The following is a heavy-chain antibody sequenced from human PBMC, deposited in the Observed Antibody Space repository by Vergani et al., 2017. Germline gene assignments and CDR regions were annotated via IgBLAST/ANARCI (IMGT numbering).Heavy chain of an antibody. CDR3: ATKSCGTPGCQIGYFRE. CDR1: GFTSSYYG. CDR2: ISYDGTQK. V-gene: IGHV3-30*03. Sequence: QVHLVESGGGVVQPGRSLRLSCVVSGFTSSYYGMHWVRQAPGKGPEWVAVISYDGTQKYYADSVKGRFTISRGNSKSTLYLQMNSLRTEDTAVYYCATKSCGTPGCQIGYFREWGQGTLVTVSS. D-gene: IGHD1-1*01. J-gene: IGHJ1*01.